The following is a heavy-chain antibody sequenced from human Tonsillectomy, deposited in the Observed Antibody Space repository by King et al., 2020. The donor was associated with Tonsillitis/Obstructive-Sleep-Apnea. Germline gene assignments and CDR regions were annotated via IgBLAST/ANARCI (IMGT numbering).Heavy chain of an antibody. Sequence: QLVQSGAEVKKPGASVKVSCKASDYTFTSYGISWVRQAPGQGLEWMGWISPYNGDTNYAQKLQDRVTMTTGTSTSTAYMELRSLRSDDTAVYYCARDSMSHYYDSSAYYTFDYWGQGTLVTVSS. CDR2: ISPYNGDT. V-gene: IGHV1-18*01. J-gene: IGHJ4*02. CDR1: DYTFTSYG. D-gene: IGHD3-22*01. CDR3: ARDSMSHYYDSSAYYTFDY.